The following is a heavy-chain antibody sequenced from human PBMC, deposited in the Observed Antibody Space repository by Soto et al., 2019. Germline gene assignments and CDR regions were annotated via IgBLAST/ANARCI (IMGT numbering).Heavy chain of an antibody. Sequence: QVQLVESGGGVVQPGRSLRLSCAASGFTFSSYGMHWVRQAPGKGLEWVAVIPYDGSNKYYADSVKGRFTISRDNSKNTLYLQMNSLRAEDTAVYYCAKGRCSSTSCYTFYYYYGMDVWGQGPTVTVSS. CDR3: AKGRCSSTSCYTFYYYYGMDV. D-gene: IGHD2-2*02. CDR1: GFTFSSYG. J-gene: IGHJ6*02. V-gene: IGHV3-30*18. CDR2: IPYDGSNK.